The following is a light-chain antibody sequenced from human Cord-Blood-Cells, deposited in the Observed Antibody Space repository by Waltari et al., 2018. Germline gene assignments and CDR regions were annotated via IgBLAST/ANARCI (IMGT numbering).Light chain of an antibody. Sequence: EIVMTQSPATLSVSPGERATLSCRASQSVSSNLAWYQQKPGQAPRLLIYGASTRATGIPARLSGSGSGTEFTLTISSLQSEDFAVYYCQQYNNWPPWTCGQGTKVEIK. CDR3: QQYNNWPPWT. CDR2: GAS. V-gene: IGKV3-15*01. J-gene: IGKJ1*01. CDR1: QSVSSN.